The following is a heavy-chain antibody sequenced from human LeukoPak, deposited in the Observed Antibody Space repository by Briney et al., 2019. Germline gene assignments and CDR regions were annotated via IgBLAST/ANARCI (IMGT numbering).Heavy chain of an antibody. CDR2: ISYDGSNK. J-gene: IGHJ4*02. D-gene: IGHD3-16*02. V-gene: IGHV3-30*04. CDR3: AKLTPRGLRLGELSLGDY. Sequence: PGGSLRPSCAASGFTFSSYAMHWVRQAPGKGLEWVAVISYDGSNKYYADSVKGRFTISRDNSKNTLYLQMNSLRAEDTAVYYCAKLTPRGLRLGELSLGDYWGQGTLVTVSS. CDR1: GFTFSSYA.